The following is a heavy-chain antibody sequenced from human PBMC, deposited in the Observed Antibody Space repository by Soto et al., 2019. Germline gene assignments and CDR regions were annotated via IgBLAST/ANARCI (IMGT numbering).Heavy chain of an antibody. CDR3: SKYSGISSTLPAA. J-gene: IGHJ5*02. Sequence: GSLRLSCVASGYSFSDSAIHWVRQASGKGLEWVGRVADKKENYVTTYGASVQGRFSLSRDDSKNTAFLLMNSLKTEDTAIYYCSKYSGISSTLPAALGQGTLVTVSS. D-gene: IGHD1-26*01. CDR2: VADKKENYVT. CDR1: GYSFSDSA. V-gene: IGHV3-73*01.